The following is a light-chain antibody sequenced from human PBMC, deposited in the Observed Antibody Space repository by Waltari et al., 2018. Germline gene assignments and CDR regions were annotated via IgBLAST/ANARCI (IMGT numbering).Light chain of an antibody. CDR2: VNSDGSH. CDR3: QTGGHGTCV. Sequence: QLVLTQSPSASASLGASVKLTCTLSSGHSTNVIAWLQKRPERGPRYLMKVNSDGSHNKGDEIPDRFSGSSSGAEHYLTISSRQSEEEADYYCQTGGHGTCVFGGGTKLTVL. CDR1: SGHSTNV. V-gene: IGLV4-69*01. J-gene: IGLJ3*02.